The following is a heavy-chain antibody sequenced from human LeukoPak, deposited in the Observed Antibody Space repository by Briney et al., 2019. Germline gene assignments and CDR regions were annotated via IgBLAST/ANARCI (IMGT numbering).Heavy chain of an antibody. CDR1: GFTFSSHS. CDR2: ISSSSSYI. D-gene: IGHD5-12*01. Sequence: GGSLRLSCAASGFTFSSHSMNWVRQAPGKGLEWVSSISSSSSYIYYADSVKGRFTIPRDNAKNSLYLQMNSLRAEDTAVYYCARVGYSGYDRGGFVDYWGQGTLVTVSS. CDR3: ARVGYSGYDRGGFVDY. J-gene: IGHJ4*02. V-gene: IGHV3-21*01.